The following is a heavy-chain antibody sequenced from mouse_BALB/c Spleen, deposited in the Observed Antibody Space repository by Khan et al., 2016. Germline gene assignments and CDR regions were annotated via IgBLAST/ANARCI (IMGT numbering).Heavy chain of an antibody. CDR3: ARPHFGFDEGYYFDY. J-gene: IGHJ2*01. V-gene: IGHV1S34*01. Sequence: LVKTGASVKISCKASGYPFTGYYMHWVRQSHGKSLEWIGYISCYNGATRYNQKFKDMATLTVDTSSSTAYMQFNSLTSEDSAVYYCARPHFGFDEGYYFDYWGQGTTLTVSS. CDR1: GYPFTGYY. CDR2: ISCYNGAT. D-gene: IGHD2-2*01.